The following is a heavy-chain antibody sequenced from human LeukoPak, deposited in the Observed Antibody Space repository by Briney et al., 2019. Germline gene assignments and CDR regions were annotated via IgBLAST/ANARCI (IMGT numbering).Heavy chain of an antibody. D-gene: IGHD6-13*01. V-gene: IGHV4-30-2*01. CDR2: IYHSGST. CDR3: ARHGIVDSSRKYYFDY. Sequence: PSETLSLTCTVSGGSISSGGYYWSWLRQPPGKGLEWIGYIYHSGSTYYNPSLKSRVTISVDRSKNQFSLKLSSVTAADTAVYYCARHGIVDSSRKYYFDYWGQGTLVTVSS. J-gene: IGHJ4*02. CDR1: GGSISSGGYY.